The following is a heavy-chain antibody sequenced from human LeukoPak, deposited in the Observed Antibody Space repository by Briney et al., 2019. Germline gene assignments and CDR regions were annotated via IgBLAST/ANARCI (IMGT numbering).Heavy chain of an antibody. J-gene: IGHJ6*02. CDR1: GGSISSYY. CDR2: IYYSGST. CDR3: ARAEYSSSWPKKIYYYGMDV. V-gene: IGHV4-59*01. D-gene: IGHD6-13*01. Sequence: SETLSLTCTVSGGSISSYYWSWIRQPPGKGLEWIGYIYYSGSTNYNPSLKSRVTISVDTSKNQFSLKLSSVTAADTAVYYCARAEYSSSWPKKIYYYGMDVWGQGTTVTVSS.